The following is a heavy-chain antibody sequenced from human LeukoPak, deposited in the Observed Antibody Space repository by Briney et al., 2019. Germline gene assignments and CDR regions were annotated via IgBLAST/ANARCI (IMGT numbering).Heavy chain of an antibody. CDR1: GGSISSSSYY. V-gene: IGHV4-39*07. J-gene: IGHJ4*02. D-gene: IGHD4-17*01. CDR2: IYYSGST. CDR3: ASADYDGPPNYFDY. Sequence: SETLSLTCTVSGGSISSSSYYWGWIRQPPGKGLEWIGSIYYSGSTNYNPSLKSRVTISVDTSKDQFSLKLSSVTAADTAVYYCASADYDGPPNYFDYWGQGTLVTVSS.